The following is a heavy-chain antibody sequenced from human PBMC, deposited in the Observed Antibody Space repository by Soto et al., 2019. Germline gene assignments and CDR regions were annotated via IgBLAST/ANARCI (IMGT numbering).Heavy chain of an antibody. Sequence: QVQLVQSGAEVKTPGSSVKVSCKASGGTFSSYSINWVRQAPGQRLEWMGRLIPMFGTTDYAQRFQGRVTFTADESTSTASMEVTNLTSEDTAVYYCARAVVLTFTRFYDMDVWGQGTTVTVSS. J-gene: IGHJ6*02. V-gene: IGHV1-69*18. CDR2: LIPMFGTT. CDR1: GGTFSSYS. D-gene: IGHD3-9*01. CDR3: ARAVVLTFTRFYDMDV.